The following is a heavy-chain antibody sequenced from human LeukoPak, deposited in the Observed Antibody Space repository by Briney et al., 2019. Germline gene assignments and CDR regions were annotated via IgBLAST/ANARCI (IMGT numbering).Heavy chain of an antibody. CDR3: ARETREAGSGDHQTDSFDV. J-gene: IGHJ3*01. Sequence: GGSLRLSCAASRFSVSDYWMHWVRQAPGKGLVWVSRINSDGSRPSYADSVKGRFTISRDSAKNTLYLQMNSLRVEDTALYYCARETREAGSGDHQTDSFDVWGQGTMVSVSS. V-gene: IGHV3-74*01. CDR2: INSDGSRP. CDR1: RFSVSDYW. D-gene: IGHD2-15*01.